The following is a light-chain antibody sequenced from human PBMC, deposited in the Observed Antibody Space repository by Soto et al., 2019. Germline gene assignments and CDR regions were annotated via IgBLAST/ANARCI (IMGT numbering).Light chain of an antibody. Sequence: QSVLTQSPSASGTPGQRVTISCSGSSSHIGSNTVNWYQQLPGTAPKLLIYSNNQRPSGVPDRFSGSKSGTSASLAISGLQSEDEADYYCAAWDDSMNGYVFGTGTKVTV. CDR1: SSHIGSNT. J-gene: IGLJ1*01. CDR2: SNN. V-gene: IGLV1-44*01. CDR3: AAWDDSMNGYV.